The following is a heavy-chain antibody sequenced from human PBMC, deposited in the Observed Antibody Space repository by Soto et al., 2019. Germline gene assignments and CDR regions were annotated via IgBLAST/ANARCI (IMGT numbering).Heavy chain of an antibody. V-gene: IGHV3-23*01. D-gene: IGHD2-15*01. CDR1: GFTFSSYA. J-gene: IGHJ6*03. Sequence: GGSLRLSCAASGFTFSSYAMSWVRQAPGKGLEWVSAISGSGGSTYYADSVKGRFTISRDNSKNTLYLQMNSLRAEDTAVYYCAKDPDIVVVVAATPGGYMDVWGKGTTVTVSS. CDR2: ISGSGGST. CDR3: AKDPDIVVVVAATPGGYMDV.